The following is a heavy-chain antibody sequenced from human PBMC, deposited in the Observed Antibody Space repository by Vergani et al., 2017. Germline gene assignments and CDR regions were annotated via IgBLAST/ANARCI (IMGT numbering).Heavy chain of an antibody. V-gene: IGHV3-74*01. J-gene: IGHJ4*02. CDR1: GFTFSSYW. D-gene: IGHD1-26*01. CDR3: ARKGPYSGSYYFDY. CDR2: INSDGSST. Sequence: EVQLLESGGGLVQPGGSLRLSCAASGFTFSSYWMHWVRQAPGKGLVWVSRINSDGSSTSYADSVKGRFTISRDNAKNTLYVQMNSLRAEDTAAYYCARKGPYSGSYYFDYWGQGTLVSVSS.